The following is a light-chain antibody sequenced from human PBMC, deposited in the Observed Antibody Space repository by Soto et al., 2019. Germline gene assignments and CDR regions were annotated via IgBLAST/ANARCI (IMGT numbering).Light chain of an antibody. Sequence: EIVLAQSPATLSLSPGERATLSCRASQSVSSYLAWYQQKPGQAPRLLIYDASNRATGIPARFSGSGSGTDFTLTISSLEPEDFAVYYWQQRSNWPPMYTFGQGTKVEIK. CDR3: QQRSNWPPMYT. CDR1: QSVSSY. CDR2: DAS. J-gene: IGKJ2*01. V-gene: IGKV3-11*01.